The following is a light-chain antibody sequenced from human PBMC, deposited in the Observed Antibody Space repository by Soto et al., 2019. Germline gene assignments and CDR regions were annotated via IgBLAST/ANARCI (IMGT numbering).Light chain of an antibody. Sequence: DLQMTQSPSSRSASVGDIVTISCQSSQSINTYLNWYQLRTGKAPKLLIYGASSLQSGVPLRFSGSGSGTDFTLTISSLEPEDFATYYCQESYSPLWGTCGQGTKVDI. V-gene: IGKV1-39*01. J-gene: IGKJ1*01. CDR3: QESYSPLWGT. CDR1: QSINTY. CDR2: GAS.